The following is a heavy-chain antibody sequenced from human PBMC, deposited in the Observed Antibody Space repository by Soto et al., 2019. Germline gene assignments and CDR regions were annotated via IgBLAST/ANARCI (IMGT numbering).Heavy chain of an antibody. CDR1: GGTVSSYA. J-gene: IGHJ4*02. D-gene: IGHD3-10*01. CDR2: FIPIFVSA. V-gene: IGHV1-69*01. Sequence: QVHLVQSGAEVKKAGSSVKVSCKASGGTVSSYAITWVRQAPGKGLEWMGVFIPIFVSAHYAQKFQGRVTITADESTSTAYMELSGLRSEDTAIYYCARDLSLDSTGFRGYDLWGQGTLVIVSS. CDR3: ARDLSLDSTGFRGYDL.